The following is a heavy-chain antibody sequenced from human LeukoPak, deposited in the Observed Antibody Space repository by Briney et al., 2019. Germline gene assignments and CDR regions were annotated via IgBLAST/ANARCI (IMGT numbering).Heavy chain of an antibody. CDR3: ARDLEAANTYYFDY. CDR2: ISSAGTT. J-gene: IGHJ4*02. D-gene: IGHD6-13*01. V-gene: IGHV3-66*01. Sequence: PGGSLRLSCAVSGFTVSINYMTWVRQAPGKGLEWVSIISSAGTTYYADSVKGRFTISRDNSKNTVYLQVNSLRDEDTAVYYCARDLEAANTYYFDYWGQGTMVTVSS. CDR1: GFTVSINY.